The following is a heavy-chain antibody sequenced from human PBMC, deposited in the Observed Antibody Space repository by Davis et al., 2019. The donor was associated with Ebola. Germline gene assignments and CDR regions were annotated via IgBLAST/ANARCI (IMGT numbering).Heavy chain of an antibody. J-gene: IGHJ5*02. CDR1: GFTFNHYG. Sequence: GGSLRLSCAASGFTFNHYGMHWVRQAPGKGLEWVAVVSFDGNSKFSADSVKGRFTISRDNSKNTLYLQMDSLRIEDTAVYYCAKDQTAYVSSCFDDWGQGTLVTVSS. D-gene: IGHD3-16*01. CDR3: AKDQTAYVSSCFDD. V-gene: IGHV3-30*18. CDR2: VSFDGNSK.